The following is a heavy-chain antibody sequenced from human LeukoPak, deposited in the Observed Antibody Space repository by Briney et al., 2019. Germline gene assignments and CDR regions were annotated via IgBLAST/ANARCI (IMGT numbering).Heavy chain of an antibody. D-gene: IGHD2-2*01. CDR1: GASISSGGYY. CDR3: ARVRGVVVPAAIVFDY. CDR2: IYYSGNT. V-gene: IGHV4-31*03. Sequence: PSETLSLTCTVSGASISSGGYYWSWIRQHPGKGLEWIGYIYYSGNTYYNPSLKSRVTISVDTSKNQFSLKLSSVTAADTAVYYCARVRGVVVPAAIVFDYWGQGTLVTVSS. J-gene: IGHJ4*02.